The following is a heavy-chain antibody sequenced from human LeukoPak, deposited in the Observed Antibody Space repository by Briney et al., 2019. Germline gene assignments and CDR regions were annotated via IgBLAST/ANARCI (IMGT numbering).Heavy chain of an antibody. J-gene: IGHJ4*02. Sequence: NPGGSLRLSCAASGFTFSSYSMNWVRQAPGKGLEWVSSISSSSSYIYYADSVKGRFTISRDNAKNSLYLQMNSLRAEDTAVYYCARNRGIMITSPDYWGQGTLVTVSS. CDR2: ISSSSSYI. CDR1: GFTFSSYS. CDR3: ARNRGIMITSPDY. D-gene: IGHD3-16*01. V-gene: IGHV3-21*01.